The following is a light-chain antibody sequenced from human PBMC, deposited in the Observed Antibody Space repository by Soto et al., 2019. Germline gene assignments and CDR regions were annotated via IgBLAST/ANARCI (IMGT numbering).Light chain of an antibody. CDR3: QQYGASPYT. Sequence: EIVLTQSPGTLSLSPGERATLSCRASQSVSSSYVAWYQQKPGQAPRLLIYGASSRATGIPDRFSGSGSGTDVTLTIRRLEPEDFAVYYCQQYGASPYTFGQGTKLETK. CDR1: QSVSSSY. V-gene: IGKV3-20*01. CDR2: GAS. J-gene: IGKJ2*01.